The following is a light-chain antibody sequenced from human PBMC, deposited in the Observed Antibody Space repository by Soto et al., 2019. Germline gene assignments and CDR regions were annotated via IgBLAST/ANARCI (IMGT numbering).Light chain of an antibody. V-gene: IGLV1-40*01. CDR3: QSYDYTLRGVV. J-gene: IGLJ2*01. CDR1: TSNIGSNYD. Sequence: QSVLTQPPSVSGAPGQRVTISCTGSTSNIGSNYDVHWYQHLPGTAPKLIIYRNNNRPSGVPDRFSGSESGTSASLVITGLQADDEADYYCQSYDYTLRGVVFGGGTKLTVL. CDR2: RNN.